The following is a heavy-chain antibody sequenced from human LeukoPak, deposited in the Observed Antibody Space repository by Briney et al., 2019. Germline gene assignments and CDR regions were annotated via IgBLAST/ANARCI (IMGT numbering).Heavy chain of an antibody. V-gene: IGHV3-48*03. CDR3: ARDLSGSYYNWAYYLDY. CDR1: GLTFSSYE. J-gene: IGHJ4*02. Sequence: GGSLRLSCAASGLTFSSYEMNWVRQAPGKGLEWVSYISSSGSTIYYADSVKGRFTISRDNAKNSLYLQMNSLRAEDTAVYYCARDLSGSYYNWAYYLDYWGQGTLVTVSS. D-gene: IGHD3-10*01. CDR2: ISSSGSTI.